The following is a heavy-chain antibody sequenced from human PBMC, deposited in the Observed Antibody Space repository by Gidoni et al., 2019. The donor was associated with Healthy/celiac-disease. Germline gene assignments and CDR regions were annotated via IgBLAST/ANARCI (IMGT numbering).Heavy chain of an antibody. D-gene: IGHD3-9*01. CDR2: IYYSGST. CDR1: GGSISSGGYY. CDR3: ARDPADYDILTGYLPTDAFDI. J-gene: IGHJ3*02. V-gene: IGHV4-31*03. Sequence: QVQLQESGPGLVQPSQTLSLTSTVSGGSISSGGYYWRWIRQHPGKGLEWIGYIYYSGSTYYNPALKSRGTISVDTSKNQFSLKLSSVTAADTAVYYCARDPADYDILTGYLPTDAFDIWGQGTMVTVSS.